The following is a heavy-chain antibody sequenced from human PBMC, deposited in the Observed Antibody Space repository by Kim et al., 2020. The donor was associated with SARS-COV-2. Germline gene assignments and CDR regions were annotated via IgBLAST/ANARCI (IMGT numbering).Heavy chain of an antibody. CDR2: ITNNNGKT. D-gene: IGHD6-19*01. J-gene: IGHJ4*02. CDR1: GFAVYRFA. V-gene: IGHV3-23*05. Sequence: GGSLRLSCAASGFAVYRFAMNWVRQAPGKGLEWISAITNNNGKTYYQDSVKGRFTISRDESKNIVYLHMSSLRVEDTAVYYCAQYPPSPGWPTFGDCGQG. CDR3: AQYPPSPGWPTFGD.